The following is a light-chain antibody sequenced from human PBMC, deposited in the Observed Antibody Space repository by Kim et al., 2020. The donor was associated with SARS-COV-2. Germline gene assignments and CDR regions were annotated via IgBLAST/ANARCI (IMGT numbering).Light chain of an antibody. CDR1: QGIRDD. J-gene: IGKJ4*01. CDR3: VQDYNYPLT. Sequence: ASVGVRVTITCRASQGIRDDLGWYQQKPGKAPKLLIYAASSLQSGVPSRFSGSGSGTDFTLTISSLQPEDFATYYCVQDYNYPLTFGGGTKVDIK. V-gene: IGKV1-6*01. CDR2: AAS.